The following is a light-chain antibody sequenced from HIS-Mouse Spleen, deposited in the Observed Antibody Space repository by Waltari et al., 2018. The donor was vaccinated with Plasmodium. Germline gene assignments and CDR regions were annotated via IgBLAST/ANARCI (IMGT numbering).Light chain of an antibody. CDR2: EGS. Sequence: QSALTQPASVSGSPGPSITISCTGTRSDVGSYKLVSWYQQHPGKAPKLMIYEGSKRPSVVSNRFSGSKSGNTASLTISGLQAEDEADYYCCSYAGSSTYVFGTGTKVTVL. CDR3: CSYAGSSTYV. J-gene: IGLJ1*01. CDR1: RSDVGSYKL. V-gene: IGLV2-23*01.